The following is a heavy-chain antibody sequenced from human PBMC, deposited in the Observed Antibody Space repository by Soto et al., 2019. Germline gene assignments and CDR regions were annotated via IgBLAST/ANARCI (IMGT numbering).Heavy chain of an antibody. CDR1: GFSLSTSGMC. V-gene: IGHV2-70*11. J-gene: IGHJ6*02. Sequence: SGPTLVKPTQTLTLTCTFSGFSLSTSGMCVSWIRQPPGKALEWLARLDLDDGKYYSTYLKTRLTISKDTSKNQVVLTMTNMEPVDTATYYCARTPITRGESGYDKMYYYYGMDVWGQGTTVTVSS. CDR3: ARTPITRGESGYDKMYYYYGMDV. D-gene: IGHD5-12*01. CDR2: LDLDDGK.